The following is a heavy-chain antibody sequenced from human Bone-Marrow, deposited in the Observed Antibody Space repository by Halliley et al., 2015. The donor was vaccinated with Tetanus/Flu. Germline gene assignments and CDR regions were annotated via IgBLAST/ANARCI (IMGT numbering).Heavy chain of an antibody. Sequence: WVGYIYPSGSPNSTPSLRSRVTISIDTSRNQFSLKLTSVTAADTAMYYCARATTTDAPAFDYWGQGTLVTVSS. CDR2: IYPSGSP. CDR3: ARATTTDAPAFDY. J-gene: IGHJ4*02. D-gene: IGHD2-2*01. V-gene: IGHV4-59*01.